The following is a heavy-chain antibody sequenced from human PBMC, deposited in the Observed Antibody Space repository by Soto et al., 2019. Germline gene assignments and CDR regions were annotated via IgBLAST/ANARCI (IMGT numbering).Heavy chain of an antibody. CDR1: GGSLSSYY. V-gene: IGHV4-59*01. CDR2: IYYSGST. Sequence: SETLSLTCTVSGGSLSSYYWSWIRQPPGKGLEWIGYIYYSGSTNYNPSLKSRVTISVDTSKNQFSLKLSSVTAADTAVYYCARAGSSGWYKDWFDPWGQGTLVTVSS. D-gene: IGHD6-19*01. J-gene: IGHJ5*02. CDR3: ARAGSSGWYKDWFDP.